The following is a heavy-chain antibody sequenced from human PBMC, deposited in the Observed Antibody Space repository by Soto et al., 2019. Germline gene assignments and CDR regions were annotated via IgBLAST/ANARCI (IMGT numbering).Heavy chain of an antibody. CDR1: GFTFSSYA. Sequence: EVQLLESGGGLVQPGGSLRLSCAASGFTFSSYAMSWVRQAPGKGLEWVSAISGSGGSTYYADSVKGRFTISRDNSKNTLYMQRNSLRAEDTAVYYCAKDSSAYYDFWSGYYPTFDIWGQGTMVTVSS. J-gene: IGHJ3*02. CDR3: AKDSSAYYDFWSGYYPTFDI. CDR2: ISGSGGST. D-gene: IGHD3-3*01. V-gene: IGHV3-23*01.